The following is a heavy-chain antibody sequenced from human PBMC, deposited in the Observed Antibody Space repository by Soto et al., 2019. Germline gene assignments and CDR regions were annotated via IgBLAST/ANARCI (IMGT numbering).Heavy chain of an antibody. CDR3: ARDVVRSTAGDS. CDR2: IIPIFART. J-gene: IGHJ4*02. CDR1: GCTFSTSS. V-gene: IGHV1-69*01. D-gene: IGHD2-15*01. Sequence: QLQLVQSGTEVKEPGSSVKVSCKASGCTFSTSSFVWVRQGPGQGLEWMGGIIPIFARTNFAQKFQGRVTFSADESTRTTYMELRSLTSEDTAIYYCARDVVRSTAGDSWGQGTLVTVSS.